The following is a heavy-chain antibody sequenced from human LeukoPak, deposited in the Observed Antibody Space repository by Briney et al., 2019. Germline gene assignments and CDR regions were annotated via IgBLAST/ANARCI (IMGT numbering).Heavy chain of an antibody. CDR2: ISGSGGST. D-gene: IGHD2-2*02. CDR3: ATSSGEYCSSTSCYNNY. CDR1: GFTFSSYA. J-gene: IGHJ4*02. V-gene: IGHV3-23*01. Sequence: GGSLRLSCAASGFTFSSYAMSWVRQAPGKGLEWVSAISGSGGSTYYADSVKGRFTISRDNSKNTLYLHMNSLRAEDTAVYYCATSSGEYCSSTSCYNNYWGQGTLVTVSS.